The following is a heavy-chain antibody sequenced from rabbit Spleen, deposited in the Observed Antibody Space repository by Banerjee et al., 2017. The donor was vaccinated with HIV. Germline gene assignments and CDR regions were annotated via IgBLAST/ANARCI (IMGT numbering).Heavy chain of an antibody. CDR3: ARDLTGVIGWNFGW. D-gene: IGHD1-1*01. CDR1: EVSFSFNSY. J-gene: IGHJ4*01. Sequence: QSLEESGGDLVKPGASLTLTCTASEVSFSFNSYMCWVRQAPGKGLEWIACIDIGSSGFTYFATWAKGRSTFSKTSSTTVTLQLSSLTAADTATYFCARDLTGVIGWNFGWWGPGTLVTVS. CDR2: IDIGSSGFT. V-gene: IGHV1S40*01.